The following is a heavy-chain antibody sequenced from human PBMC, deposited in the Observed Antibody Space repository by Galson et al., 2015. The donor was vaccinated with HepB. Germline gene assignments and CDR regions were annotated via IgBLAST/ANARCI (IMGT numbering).Heavy chain of an antibody. CDR2: ISDGGDTT. CDR1: GFTFSTFA. D-gene: IGHD2-21*01. Sequence: SLRLSCATSGFTFSTFAMTWVRQAPGKGLEWVSAISDGGDTTYYADSVKGRFSIIRDVSKSTLSLQMNSLRAEDTAVYYCAKGDTPWGGFDIWGQGTMVTVSS. J-gene: IGHJ3*02. V-gene: IGHV3-23*01. CDR3: AKGDTPWGGFDI.